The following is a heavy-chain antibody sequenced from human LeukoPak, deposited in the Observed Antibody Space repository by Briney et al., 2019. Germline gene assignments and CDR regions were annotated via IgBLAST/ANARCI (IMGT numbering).Heavy chain of an antibody. CDR3: ARGIAAAGYYYYYYMDV. D-gene: IGHD6-13*01. CDR1: GGSISSYY. J-gene: IGHJ6*03. CDR2: IYYSGST. Sequence: SETLSLTCTVSGGSISSYYWSWIRQPPGKGLEWIWYIYYSGSTNYNPSLKSRVTISVDTSKNQFSLKLSSVTAADTAVYYCARGIAAAGYYYYYYMDVWGKGTTVTVSS. V-gene: IGHV4-59*01.